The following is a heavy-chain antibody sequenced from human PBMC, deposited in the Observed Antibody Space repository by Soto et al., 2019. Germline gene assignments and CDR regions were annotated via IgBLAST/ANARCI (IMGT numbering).Heavy chain of an antibody. CDR1: GYTFTSYY. Sequence: ASVRVSCQPSGYTFTSYYMHLVRQAPGQGLEWMGIINPSGGSTSYAQKFQGRVTMTTDTSTSTAYMELRSLRSDDTAVYYCARDPTPPDYWRQGTLVTVSS. CDR2: INPSGGST. J-gene: IGHJ4*02. V-gene: IGHV1-46*01. CDR3: ARDPTPPDY.